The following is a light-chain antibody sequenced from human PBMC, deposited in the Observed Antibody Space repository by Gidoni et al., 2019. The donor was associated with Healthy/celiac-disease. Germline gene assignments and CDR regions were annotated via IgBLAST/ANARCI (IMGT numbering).Light chain of an antibody. CDR1: QSVSSSY. V-gene: IGKV3-20*01. J-gene: IGKJ1*01. CDR2: GAS. CDR3: QQYGSSPWT. Sequence: VLTQSPGTLSLSPGEIATLSCRASQSVSSSYLSRYQQKHGQAPSLLIYGASSRATGIPGRFSGSGSGPDFPLTISRLEPEDSAVYYCQQYGSSPWTFGQGTKVEIK.